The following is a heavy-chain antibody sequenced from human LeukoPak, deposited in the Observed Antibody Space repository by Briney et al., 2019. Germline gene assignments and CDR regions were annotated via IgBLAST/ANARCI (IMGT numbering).Heavy chain of an antibody. CDR3: ARGGPDYVWGSYRPYYFDY. V-gene: IGHV3-48*03. CDR1: GFTFSSYE. CDR2: ISSSGSTI. J-gene: IGHJ4*02. Sequence: PGGSLRLSCAASGFTFSSYEMNWVRQAPGKGLEWVSYISSSGSTIYYVDSVKGRFTISRDNAKNSLYLQMNSLRAEDTAVYYCARGGPDYVWGSYRPYYFDYWGQGTLVTVSS. D-gene: IGHD3-16*02.